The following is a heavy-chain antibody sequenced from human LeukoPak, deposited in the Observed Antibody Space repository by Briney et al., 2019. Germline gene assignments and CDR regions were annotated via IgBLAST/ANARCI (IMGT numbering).Heavy chain of an antibody. D-gene: IGHD3-10*01. CDR2: ITSSSSYI. J-gene: IGHJ4*02. Sequence: GGSLRLSCAASGFTFSSYNMNWVRQAPGKGLEWVSSITSSSSYIYYADSVKGRFTISRDNAKNSLYLQMNSLRAEDTALYYCARGLWFGEFGDYWGQGTLVTVSS. CDR1: GFTFSSYN. CDR3: ARGLWFGEFGDY. V-gene: IGHV3-21*04.